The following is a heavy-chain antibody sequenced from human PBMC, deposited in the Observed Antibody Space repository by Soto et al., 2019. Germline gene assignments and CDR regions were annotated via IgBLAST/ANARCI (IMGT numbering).Heavy chain of an antibody. CDR2: ISGSGGST. D-gene: IGHD2-15*01. CDR1: GFTFGSYA. CDR3: TFGYCSGGSCRSPFDY. J-gene: IGHJ4*02. V-gene: IGHV3-23*01. Sequence: PGGSLRLSCAASGFTFGSYAMSWVRQAPGKGLEWVSAISGSGGSTYYADSVKGRFTISRDNSKNTLYLQRNSMRAEDTAVYYSTFGYCSGGSCRSPFDYCGRGSRVTVSS.